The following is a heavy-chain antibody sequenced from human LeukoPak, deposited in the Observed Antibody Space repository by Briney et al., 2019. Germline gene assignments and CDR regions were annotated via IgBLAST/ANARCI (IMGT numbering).Heavy chain of an antibody. J-gene: IGHJ5*02. CDR2: VNPNSGGT. CDR3: AREGGGAAPGYWFDP. CDR1: GYTFTDYY. Sequence: ASVKVSCKASGYTFTDYYIHWVRQAPGQGLEWMGWVNPNSGGTYYAQKSQGRVTMTRDTSIRTAYMELSGLRSDDTAVYYCAREGGGAAPGYWFDPWGQGTLVTVSS. V-gene: IGHV1-2*02. D-gene: IGHD6-13*01.